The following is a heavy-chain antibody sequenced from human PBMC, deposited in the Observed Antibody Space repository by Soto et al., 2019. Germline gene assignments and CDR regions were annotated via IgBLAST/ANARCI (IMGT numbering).Heavy chain of an antibody. Sequence: SETLSLTCTVSGGSISSYYWSWIRQPPGKGLEWIGYMYYSGSTNYNPSLKSRVTISVDTSKNDVSLKLSSVTAADTAVYYCARGAGWFHPWGQGPLVTVSS. D-gene: IGHD3-10*01. CDR2: MYYSGST. V-gene: IGHV4-59*01. CDR1: GGSISSYY. CDR3: ARGAGWFHP. J-gene: IGHJ5*02.